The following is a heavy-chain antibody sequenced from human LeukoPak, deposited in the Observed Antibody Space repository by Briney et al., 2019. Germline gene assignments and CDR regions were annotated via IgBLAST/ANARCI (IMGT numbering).Heavy chain of an antibody. Sequence: GGSLRLSCIVSGGTFSSYYMTRVRQAPGKGLEWVANIKQDGSEKFYVDSVKGRFTISRDNAKNSLYLQMNSLRVEDTAMYYCGYGSGWIFDCRGQGALVTVSS. CDR1: GGTFSSYY. J-gene: IGHJ4*02. CDR3: GYGSGWIFDC. V-gene: IGHV3-7*01. CDR2: IKQDGSEK. D-gene: IGHD6-19*01.